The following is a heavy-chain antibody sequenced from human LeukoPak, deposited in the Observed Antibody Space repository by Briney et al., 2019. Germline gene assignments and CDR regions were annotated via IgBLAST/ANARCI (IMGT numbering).Heavy chain of an antibody. J-gene: IGHJ4*02. Sequence: ASVKVSCKVSGYTLTELSMHWVRQAPGKGLEWTGGFDPEDGETIYAQKFQGRVTMTEDTSTDTAYMELSSLRSEDTAVYYCATLLRGYCSSTSCYAGYFDYWGQGTLVTVSS. D-gene: IGHD2-2*01. V-gene: IGHV1-24*01. CDR2: FDPEDGET. CDR1: GYTLTELS. CDR3: ATLLRGYCSSTSCYAGYFDY.